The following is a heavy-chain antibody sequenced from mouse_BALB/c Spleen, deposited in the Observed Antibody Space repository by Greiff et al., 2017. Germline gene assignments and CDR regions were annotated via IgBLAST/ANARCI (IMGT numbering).Heavy chain of an antibody. CDR2: ISSGSSTI. V-gene: IGHV5-17*02. D-gene: IGHD1-2*01. Sequence: EVKVVESGGGLVQPGGSRKLSCAASGFTFSSFGMHWVRQAPEKGLEWVAYISSGSSTIYYADTVKGRFTISRDNPKNTLFLQMTSLRSEDTAMYYCARDRRTTATGFAYWGQGTLVTVSA. J-gene: IGHJ3*01. CDR3: ARDRRTTATGFAY. CDR1: GFTFSSFG.